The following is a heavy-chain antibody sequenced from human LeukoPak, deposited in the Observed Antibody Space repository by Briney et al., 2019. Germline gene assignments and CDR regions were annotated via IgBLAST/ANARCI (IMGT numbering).Heavy chain of an antibody. J-gene: IGHJ4*02. D-gene: IGHD3-22*01. V-gene: IGHV3-33*01. CDR1: GFTFSSYA. Sequence: GGSLRLSCAASGFTFSSYAMYWVRQAPGKGLEWVTNIWYDGSNKYYADSVKGRFTISRDNSKNTLYLQMNSLRAEDTAVYYCARGLFNYDNSGLNYWGQGTRVPVSS. CDR2: IWYDGSNK. CDR3: ARGLFNYDNSGLNY.